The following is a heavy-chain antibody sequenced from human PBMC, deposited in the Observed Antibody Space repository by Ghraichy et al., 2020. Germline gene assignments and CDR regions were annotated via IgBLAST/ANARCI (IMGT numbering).Heavy chain of an antibody. J-gene: IGHJ6*02. CDR2: TRNKANSYTT. Sequence: GGSLRLSCAASGFTFSDHYMDWVRQAQGKGMEWVGRTRNKANSYTTEYAASVKGRFTISRDDSKNSLYLQMNSLKTEDTAVYYCARGDRAYYYYYGMDVWGQGTTVT. CDR1: GFTFSDHY. CDR3: ARGDRAYYYYYGMDV. D-gene: IGHD2-21*02. V-gene: IGHV3-72*01.